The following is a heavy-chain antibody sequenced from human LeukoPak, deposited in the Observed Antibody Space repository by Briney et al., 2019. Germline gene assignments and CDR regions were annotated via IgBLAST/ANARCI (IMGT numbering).Heavy chain of an antibody. CDR2: IYYSGST. Sequence: SETLSLTCTVSGGSISSGDYYWSWIRQPPGKGLEWIGYIYYSGSTYYNPSLKSRVTISVDTSKDRFSLKLSSVTAADTAVYYCAREPNYYDSSGYIYWGQGTLVTVSS. V-gene: IGHV4-30-4*01. J-gene: IGHJ4*02. CDR1: GGSISSGDYY. D-gene: IGHD3-22*01. CDR3: AREPNYYDSSGYIY.